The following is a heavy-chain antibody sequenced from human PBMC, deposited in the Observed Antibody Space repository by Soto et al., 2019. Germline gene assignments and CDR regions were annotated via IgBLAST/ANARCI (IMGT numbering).Heavy chain of an antibody. D-gene: IGHD2-8*02. CDR3: AKHATGAFDY. V-gene: IGHV3-30*18. CDR1: GFTFSSYG. CDR2: ISYDGSNK. J-gene: IGHJ4*02. Sequence: QVQLVESGGGVVQPGRSLRLSCAASGFTFSSYGMHWVRQAPGKGLEWVAVISYDGSNKYYADSVKGRFTISRDNSKNTLYLQMNSLRAEDTAVYYCAKHATGAFDYWGQGTLVTVSS.